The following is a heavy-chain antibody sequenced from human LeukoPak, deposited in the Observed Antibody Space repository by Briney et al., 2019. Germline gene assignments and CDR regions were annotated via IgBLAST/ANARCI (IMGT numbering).Heavy chain of an antibody. D-gene: IGHD3-3*01. Sequence: GGSLRLSCAASGFTFSSYWMHWVRQAPGKGLGWVSRINSDGSTTSYADSVKGRFTISRDNAKNTLYQQINSLRAEDTAVYYCARPNDFWSGAGWFDPWGQGSLLTVSS. CDR1: GFTFSSYW. CDR3: ARPNDFWSGAGWFDP. V-gene: IGHV3-74*01. J-gene: IGHJ5*02. CDR2: INSDGSTT.